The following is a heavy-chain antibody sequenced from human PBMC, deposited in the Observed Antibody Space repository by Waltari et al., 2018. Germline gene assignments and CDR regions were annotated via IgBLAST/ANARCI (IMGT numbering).Heavy chain of an antibody. CDR2: INQDGSDK. CDR3: ARYDLGPYYYYGMDV. CDR1: GFTFSTYW. Sequence: EVQLVASGGGLVQPGGSLRLSCAASGFTFSTYWMSWVRQAPGKGLEWVANINQDGSDKYYVDSVKGRFTISRDNAKNSLYLQMNSLRPEDTAVYYCARYDLGPYYYYGMDVWGQGTTVTASS. J-gene: IGHJ6*02. V-gene: IGHV3-7*01. D-gene: IGHD7-27*01.